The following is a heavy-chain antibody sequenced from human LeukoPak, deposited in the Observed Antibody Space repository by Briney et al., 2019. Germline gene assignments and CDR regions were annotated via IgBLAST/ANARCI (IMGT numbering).Heavy chain of an antibody. D-gene: IGHD2-15*01. J-gene: IGHJ6*04. CDR2: ISSSGSTI. Sequence: QPGGSLRLSCAASGFTFSSYEMNWVRQAPAKGLEWVSYISSSGSTIYYADSVKGRFTISRDNAKNSLYLQMNSLRAEDTAVYYCARDWSGGSMIYYGMDVWGKGTTVTVSS. CDR3: ARDWSGGSMIYYGMDV. V-gene: IGHV3-48*03. CDR1: GFTFSSYE.